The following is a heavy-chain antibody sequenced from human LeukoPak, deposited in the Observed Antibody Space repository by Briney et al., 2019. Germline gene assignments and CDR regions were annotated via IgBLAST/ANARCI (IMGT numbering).Heavy chain of an antibody. V-gene: IGHV4-4*07. Sequence: SETLSLTCTVSGGSISSYYWSWIRQPAGKGLEWIGRIYTSGSTNYNPSLKSRVTMSVDTSKNQFSLLLNSVTPEDTAVYYCARGWLGSGLDYWGQGTLVTVSS. CDR3: ARGWLGSGLDY. J-gene: IGHJ4*02. D-gene: IGHD6-19*01. CDR2: IYTSGST. CDR1: GGSISSYY.